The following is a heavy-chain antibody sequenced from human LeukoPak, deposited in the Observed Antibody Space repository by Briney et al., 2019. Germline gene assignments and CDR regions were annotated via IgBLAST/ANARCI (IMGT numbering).Heavy chain of an antibody. Sequence: GESLKISCKASGYSFTTYWIGWVRQMPGKGLEWMGIIYPADSTAHYSPSFQGQVTISADKSISTAYLQWSSLKASDTAMYYCARRDYGGTYDAFDIWGQGTMVTVSS. CDR1: GYSFTTYW. CDR3: ARRDYGGTYDAFDI. V-gene: IGHV5-51*01. CDR2: IYPADSTA. J-gene: IGHJ3*02. D-gene: IGHD4-23*01.